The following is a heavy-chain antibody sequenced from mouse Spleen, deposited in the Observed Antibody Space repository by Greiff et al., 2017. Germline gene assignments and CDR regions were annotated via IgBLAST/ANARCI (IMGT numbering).Heavy chain of an antibody. Sequence: VQLKQSGPELVKPGASVKIPCKASGYTFTDYNMDWVKQSHGKSLEWIGDINPNNGGTIYNQKFKGKATLTVDKSSSTAYMELRSLTSEDTAVYYCARRITTKGAWFAYWGQGTLVTVSA. J-gene: IGHJ3*01. CDR2: INPNNGGT. CDR1: GYTFTDYN. V-gene: IGHV1-18*01. D-gene: IGHD2-4*01. CDR3: ARRITTKGAWFAY.